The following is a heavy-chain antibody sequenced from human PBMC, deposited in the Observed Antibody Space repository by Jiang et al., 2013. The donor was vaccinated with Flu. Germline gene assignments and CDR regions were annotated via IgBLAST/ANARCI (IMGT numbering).Heavy chain of an antibody. D-gene: IGHD1-26*01. V-gene: IGHV1-18*01. CDR3: ARDGEWEEGPLDY. Sequence: CGAEVKKPGASVKVSCKASGYSFTNYGITWVRQAPGQGLEWMGWISGYNGNKNYAEKFQGRVTMTTDTSTSTAYMELRSLRSDDTAMYYCARDGEWEEGPLDYWGQGTLVTVSA. J-gene: IGHJ4*02. CDR1: GYSFTNYG. CDR2: ISGYNGNK.